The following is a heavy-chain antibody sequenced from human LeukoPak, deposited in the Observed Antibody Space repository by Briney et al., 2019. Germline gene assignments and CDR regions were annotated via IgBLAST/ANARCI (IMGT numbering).Heavy chain of an antibody. D-gene: IGHD6-19*01. CDR3: ARGPRSGWYPYYFDY. CDR2: MNPNSGNT. Sequence: ASVKVSCKASGYTFTSYDINWVRQATGQGLEWMGWMNPNSGNTGYAQKFQGRVTITRNTSISTAYMELSILRSEDTAVYYCARGPRSGWYPYYFDYWGQGTLVTVSS. V-gene: IGHV1-8*03. CDR1: GYTFTSYD. J-gene: IGHJ4*02.